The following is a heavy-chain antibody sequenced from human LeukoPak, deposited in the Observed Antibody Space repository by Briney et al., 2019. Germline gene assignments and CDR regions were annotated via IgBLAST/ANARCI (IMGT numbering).Heavy chain of an antibody. D-gene: IGHD5-12*01. J-gene: IGHJ4*02. CDR1: GFNFGDYA. CDR3: SSPRLSGYASDY. Sequence: GGSLRLSCTASGFNFGDYALSWVRQAPGKGLEWLGFIRSKAYGGTTQYAASVKGRFTISRDDSRSIAYLQMNSLKTEDTGVYYCSSPRLSGYASDYWGQGTLVTVSA. V-gene: IGHV3-49*04. CDR2: IRSKAYGGTT.